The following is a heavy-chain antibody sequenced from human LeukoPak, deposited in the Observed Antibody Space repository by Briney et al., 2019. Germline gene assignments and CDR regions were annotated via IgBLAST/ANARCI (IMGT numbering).Heavy chain of an antibody. Sequence: ASVKVSCKASGYTFTGYYMHWVRQAPGQGLEWMGWINPNSGGTNYAQKFQGRVTMTRDTSIRTFYMELSRLRSDDTAVYYCARDYYDNSGFGAFDIWGQGTMVTVSS. D-gene: IGHD3-22*01. CDR2: INPNSGGT. J-gene: IGHJ3*02. CDR3: ARDYYDNSGFGAFDI. CDR1: GYTFTGYY. V-gene: IGHV1-2*02.